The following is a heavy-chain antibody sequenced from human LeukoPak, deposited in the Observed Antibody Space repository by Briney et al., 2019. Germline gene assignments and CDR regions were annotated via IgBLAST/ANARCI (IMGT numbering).Heavy chain of an antibody. CDR2: IYYSGST. CDR3: ARLGPYSSSSGLVDY. V-gene: IGHV4-39*01. D-gene: IGHD6-6*01. Sequence: PSETLSLTCTVSGGSISSSSYYWGWIRQPPGKGLEWIGSIYYSGSTYYNPSLKSRVTMSVDTSKNQFSLKLSSVTAADTAVYYCARLGPYSSSSGLVDYWGQGTLVTVSS. J-gene: IGHJ4*02. CDR1: GGSISSSSYY.